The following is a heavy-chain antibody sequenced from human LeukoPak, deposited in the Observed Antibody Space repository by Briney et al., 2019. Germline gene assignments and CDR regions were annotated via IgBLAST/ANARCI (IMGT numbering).Heavy chain of an antibody. Sequence: PWGSLRLSCAASGFTFSTYAMNWVRQAPGKGLEWVSAVSGSGGSSYYADSVRGRFIISRDNSKNTLYLQMNSLIAEDTAVYYCAKERTSEDYFDYWGQGTLVTVSS. CDR1: GFTFSTYA. CDR2: VSGSGGSS. V-gene: IGHV3-23*01. J-gene: IGHJ4*02. CDR3: AKERTSEDYFDY.